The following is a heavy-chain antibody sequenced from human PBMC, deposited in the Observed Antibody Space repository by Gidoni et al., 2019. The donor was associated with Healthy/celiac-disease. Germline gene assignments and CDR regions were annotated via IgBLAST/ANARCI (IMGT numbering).Heavy chain of an antibody. CDR2: IYYSGST. CDR1: GGSISSSSYY. Sequence: QLQLQESGPGLVKPSETLSLTCTVSGGSISSSSYYWGWIRQPPGKGLEWIGSIYYSGSTYYNPSLKSRVTISVDTSKNQFSLKLSSVTAADTAVYYCARRPRAAPFDYWGQGTLVTVSS. J-gene: IGHJ4*02. CDR3: ARRPRAAPFDY. D-gene: IGHD3-10*01. V-gene: IGHV4-39*01.